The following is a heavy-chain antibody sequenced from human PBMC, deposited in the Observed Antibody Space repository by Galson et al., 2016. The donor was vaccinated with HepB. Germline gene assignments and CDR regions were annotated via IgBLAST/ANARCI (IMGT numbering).Heavy chain of an antibody. Sequence: SVKVSCKASGYAFTSHDISWVRQAPGQGLEWTGLISAYNGKTYYEQKLQGRVTMTTDKSTSTAYMELRSLRSDDTAAYYCARASTSWINWFDPWGQGTLVTVSS. D-gene: IGHD2-2*01. V-gene: IGHV1-18*01. CDR2: ISAYNGKT. CDR1: GYAFTSHD. J-gene: IGHJ5*02. CDR3: ARASTSWINWFDP.